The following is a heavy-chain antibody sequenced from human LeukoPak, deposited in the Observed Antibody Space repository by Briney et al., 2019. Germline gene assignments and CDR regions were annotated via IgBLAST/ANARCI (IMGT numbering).Heavy chain of an antibody. V-gene: IGHV3-74*01. CDR1: GFTFSSYW. CDR3: HVLRFLEWSPTSDY. D-gene: IGHD3-3*01. Sequence: GGSLRLSCAASGFTFSSYWMHWGRQAPGKGLVWVSRINSDGSSTSYADSVKGRFTISRDNAKNTLYLQMNSLRAEDTAVYYCHVLRFLEWSPTSDYWGQGTLVTVSS. CDR2: INSDGSST. J-gene: IGHJ4*02.